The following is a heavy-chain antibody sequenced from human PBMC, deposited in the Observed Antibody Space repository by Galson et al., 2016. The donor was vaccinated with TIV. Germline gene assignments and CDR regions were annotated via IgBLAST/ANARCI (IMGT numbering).Heavy chain of an antibody. CDR2: IMHIFRTA. CDR1: GGIFSGYT. J-gene: IGHJ5*02. D-gene: IGHD2/OR15-2a*01. V-gene: IGHV1-69*05. CDR3: VGGTIFRPNWFDP. Sequence: SVKVSCKASGGIFSGYTVSWVRQAPGQGLEWMGGIMHIFRTAKYAQKSQGRVTFTTGESTTTAYMELTGLRYDDTAVYYCVGGTIFRPNWFDPWGQGTLVTVSS.